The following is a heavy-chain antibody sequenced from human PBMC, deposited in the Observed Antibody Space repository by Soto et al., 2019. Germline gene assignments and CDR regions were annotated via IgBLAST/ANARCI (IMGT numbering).Heavy chain of an antibody. D-gene: IGHD3-16*02. CDR1: GSTFTSSV. CDR3: AAYADGPYRPPYDY. CDR2: LGLIPRHT. V-gene: IGHV3-23*01. J-gene: IGHJ4*02. Sequence: VGSLRLSCAASGSTFTSSVMAWVRRPPGRGLEWISSLGLIPRHTFYADSVKGRFTISRDNSRTTLYLQMTSLTFDDTAVYYCAAYADGPYRPPYDYWGQGTQVTVPQ.